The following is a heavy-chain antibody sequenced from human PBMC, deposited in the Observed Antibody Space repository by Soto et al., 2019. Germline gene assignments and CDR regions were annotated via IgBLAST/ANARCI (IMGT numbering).Heavy chain of an antibody. J-gene: IGHJ6*03. V-gene: IGHV3-49*03. CDR3: TRDVSRYFDWLSYYYYYMDV. D-gene: IGHD3-9*01. CDR1: GFTFGDYA. CDR2: IRSKAYGGTT. Sequence: GSLRLSCTASGFTFGDYAMSWFRQAPGKGLEWVGFIRSKAYGGTTEYAASVKGRFTISRDDSKSIAYLQMNSLKTEDTAVYYCTRDVSRYFDWLSYYYYYMDVWGKGTTVTVSS.